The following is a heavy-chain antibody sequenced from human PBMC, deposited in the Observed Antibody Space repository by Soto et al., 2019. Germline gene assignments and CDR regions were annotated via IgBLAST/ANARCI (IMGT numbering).Heavy chain of an antibody. D-gene: IGHD5-12*01. CDR2: ISAYNGRT. CDR3: ARSRTGYGDDGLHLKY. J-gene: IGHJ4*02. Sequence: QVHLVQSGAEVKKPGASVKVSCKASGYTFTGYGIGWVRQAPGQGLEWMGWISAYNGRTLYSEKLQGRVTITTDTSTSTVFMEVRSLTYDDTAVYYCARSRTGYGDDGLHLKYWGQGTLVTVSS. V-gene: IGHV1-18*01. CDR1: GYTFTGYG.